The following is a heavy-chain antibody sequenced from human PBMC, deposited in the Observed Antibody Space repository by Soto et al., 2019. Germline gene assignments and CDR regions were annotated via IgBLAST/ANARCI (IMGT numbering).Heavy chain of an antibody. V-gene: IGHV4-59*12. D-gene: IGHD2-8*02. Sequence: SETLSLTCTVSGGSISSYYWSWIRQPPGKGLEWIAYIYFSGTTNYNPSLKSRVTISVDTSKNQFSLKLTSVTAADTAVYYCARDKITGLFDYWGQGTLVTVSS. CDR3: ARDKITGLFDY. CDR2: IYFSGTT. J-gene: IGHJ4*02. CDR1: GGSISSYY.